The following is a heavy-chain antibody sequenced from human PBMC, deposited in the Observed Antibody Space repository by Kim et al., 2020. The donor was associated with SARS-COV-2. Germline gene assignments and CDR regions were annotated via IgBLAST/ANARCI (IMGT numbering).Heavy chain of an antibody. Sequence: SETLSLTCTVFGGSISSSSYYWGWIRQSPGKGLEWIGSIYYGGSTYYNPSLKSRVTISVDTSKNQFSLKVTSVTAADTAVYYCAINGLAGHNWFDPWGQG. CDR3: AINGLAGHNWFDP. CDR2: IYYGGST. V-gene: IGHV4-39*01. J-gene: IGHJ5*02. D-gene: IGHD6-19*01. CDR1: GGSISSSSYY.